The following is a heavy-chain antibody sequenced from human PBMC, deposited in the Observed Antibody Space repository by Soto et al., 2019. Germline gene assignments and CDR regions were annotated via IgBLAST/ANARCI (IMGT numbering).Heavy chain of an antibody. CDR2: IYYSGST. CDR3: ARIPYYDILFDY. D-gene: IGHD3-9*01. Sequence: SETLSLTCTVSGGSISSGDYYWSWIRQPPGKGLEWIGYIYYSGSTYYNPSLKSRVTISVDTSKNQFSLKLSSVTAADTAVYYCARIPYYDILFDYWGQGTLVTVSS. CDR1: GGSISSGDYY. J-gene: IGHJ4*02. V-gene: IGHV4-30-4*01.